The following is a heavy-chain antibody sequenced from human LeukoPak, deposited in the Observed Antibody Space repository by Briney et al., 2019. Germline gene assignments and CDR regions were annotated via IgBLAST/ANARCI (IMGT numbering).Heavy chain of an antibody. Sequence: PGGSLRLSCAASGFTFSSYAMSWVRQAPGKGLEWVSGISLSGGSTYYADSVKGRFTISRDNSKNTLYLQMNNLRAEDTAIYYCVRGGRLHWGQGTLVSVSS. J-gene: IGHJ4*02. V-gene: IGHV3-23*01. CDR2: ISLSGGST. CDR3: VRGGRLH. D-gene: IGHD5-12*01. CDR1: GFTFSSYA.